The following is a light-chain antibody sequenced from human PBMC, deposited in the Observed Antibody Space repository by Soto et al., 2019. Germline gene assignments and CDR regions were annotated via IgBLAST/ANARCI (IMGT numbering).Light chain of an antibody. CDR1: QSIRRY. CDR3: QQSFSTLAWT. CDR2: AAS. J-gene: IGKJ1*01. Sequence: DIQMAQSPSSLSASVGDRVTITCRASQSIRRYLNWYQQKPGKAPKLLIYAASSLQSGVPSRFSGSGSGTDFTLTITSLQPEDFATYYCQQSFSTLAWTFGQGTKVDIK. V-gene: IGKV1-39*01.